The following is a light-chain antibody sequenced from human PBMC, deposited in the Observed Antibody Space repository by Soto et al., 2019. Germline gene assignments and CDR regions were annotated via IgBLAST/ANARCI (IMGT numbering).Light chain of an antibody. CDR3: AAWDDSLNGYV. V-gene: IGLV1-44*01. J-gene: IGLJ1*01. CDR1: SSNIGSNT. Sequence: QSVLTQPPSASGTPGQRVTISCSGRSSNIGSNTVNWYQQLPGTAPKLLIYRNDQRPSGVPDRFSGSKSGTSGSLAISGLHSEDEADYYCAAWDDSLNGYVFGAGTKVTVL. CDR2: RND.